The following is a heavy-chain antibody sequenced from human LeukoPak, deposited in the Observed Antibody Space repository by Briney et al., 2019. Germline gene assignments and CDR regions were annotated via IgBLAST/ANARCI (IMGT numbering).Heavy chain of an antibody. Sequence: ASVKVSCKASGYTFTSYYMHWVRQAPGQGLEWMGMINPSGGSTTYAQKFQGRVTITADKSTSTAYMELSSLRSEDTAVYYCARDSSLSSSYNWFDPWGQGTLVTVSS. J-gene: IGHJ5*02. V-gene: IGHV1-46*01. D-gene: IGHD6-13*01. CDR1: GYTFTSYY. CDR3: ARDSSLSSSYNWFDP. CDR2: INPSGGST.